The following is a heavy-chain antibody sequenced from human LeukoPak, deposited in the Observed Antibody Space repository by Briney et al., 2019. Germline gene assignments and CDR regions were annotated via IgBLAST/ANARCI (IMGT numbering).Heavy chain of an antibody. Sequence: GGSLRLSCAASGFTFSSYAMHWVRQAPGKGLEWVAVISYDGSNKCYADSVKGRFTISRDNSKNTLYLQMNSQRAEDTAVYYCARDLTYYDFWSGYYSTRYYYYGMDVWGQGTTVTVSS. D-gene: IGHD3-3*01. V-gene: IGHV3-30-3*01. CDR2: ISYDGSNK. CDR1: GFTFSSYA. CDR3: ARDLTYYDFWSGYYSTRYYYYGMDV. J-gene: IGHJ6*02.